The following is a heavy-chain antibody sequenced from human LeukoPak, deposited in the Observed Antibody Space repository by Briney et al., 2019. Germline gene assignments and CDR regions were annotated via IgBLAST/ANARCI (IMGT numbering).Heavy chain of an antibody. Sequence: PGGSLRLSCAASGFTFSNHAMSWVRQAPGKELEWVSGISGSGGSTYYADSVKGRFTISRGNSKNTLYLQMNSLRAEDTAVYYCAKTEMIFPDWGQGTLVTVSS. D-gene: IGHD3-9*01. V-gene: IGHV3-23*01. J-gene: IGHJ4*02. CDR3: AKTEMIFPD. CDR1: GFTFSNHA. CDR2: ISGSGGST.